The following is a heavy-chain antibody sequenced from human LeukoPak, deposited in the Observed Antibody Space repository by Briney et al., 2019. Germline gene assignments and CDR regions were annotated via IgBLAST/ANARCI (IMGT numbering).Heavy chain of an antibody. J-gene: IGHJ4*02. Sequence: PGRSLRLSCAASGFTFSSYGMHWVRQAPGKGLEWVAVISYDGSNKYYADSVKGRFTISRDNSKNTLYLQMNSLRAEDTAVYYCAKGFPKWELLSLLDYWGQGTLVTVSS. CDR1: GFTFSSYG. D-gene: IGHD1-26*01. CDR2: ISYDGSNK. CDR3: AKGFPKWELLSLLDY. V-gene: IGHV3-30*18.